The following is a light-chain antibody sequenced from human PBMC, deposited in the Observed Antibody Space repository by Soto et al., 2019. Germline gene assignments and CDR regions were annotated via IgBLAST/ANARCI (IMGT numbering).Light chain of an antibody. J-gene: IGKJ1*01. CDR3: QHYNSYSEA. CDR1: QSVSRK. Sequence: EIVLTQSPATLSVSPGESVTLSCRASQSVSRKLAWYQQKPGQAPRLFIYDASTRATGIPARFSGSGSGTEFTLTISSLQPDDFATYYCQHYNSYSEAFGQGTKVDIK. CDR2: DAS. V-gene: IGKV3-15*01.